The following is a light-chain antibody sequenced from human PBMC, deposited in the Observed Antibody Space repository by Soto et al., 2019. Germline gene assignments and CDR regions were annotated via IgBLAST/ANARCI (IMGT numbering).Light chain of an antibody. CDR3: AAWDDSLNGYV. CDR1: RSNIGSDT. Sequence: QSVLTQPPSASGTPGQRVTISCSGSRSNIGSDTVNWYQQLPGTAPKLLIYSNDQRPSGVPDRFSGSKSGTSASLAISGLQSEDEADYYCAAWDDSLNGYVLGTGTKVTVL. V-gene: IGLV1-44*01. CDR2: SND. J-gene: IGLJ1*01.